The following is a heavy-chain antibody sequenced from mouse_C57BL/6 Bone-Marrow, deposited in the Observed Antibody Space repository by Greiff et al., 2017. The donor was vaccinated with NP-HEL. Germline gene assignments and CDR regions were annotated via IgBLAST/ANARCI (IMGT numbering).Heavy chain of an antibody. CDR3: ARRGTSVPYWYFDV. CDR2: IYPRDGST. CDR1: GYTFTSYD. V-gene: IGHV1-85*01. D-gene: IGHD2-14*01. Sequence: VKLMESGPELVKPGASVKLSCKASGYTFTSYDINWVKQRPGQGLAWIGWIYPRDGSTKYTEKFKGKATLTVDTSSSTAYMELHSLTTEDSAVYYCARRGTSVPYWYFDVWGTGTTVTVSS. J-gene: IGHJ1*03.